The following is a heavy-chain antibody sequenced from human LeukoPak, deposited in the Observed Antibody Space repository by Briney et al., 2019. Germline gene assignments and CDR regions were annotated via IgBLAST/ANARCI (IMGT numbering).Heavy chain of an antibody. CDR2: IKQGGSEK. CDR1: GFTFSSYW. Sequence: PGGSLRLSCAASGFTFSSYWMSWVRQAPGKGLEWVANIKQGGSEKYYVDSVKGRFTISRDNAKNSLYLQMNSLRAEDTAVYYCERVPVVTAPEVYMDVWGKGTTVTVSS. V-gene: IGHV3-7*01. D-gene: IGHD2-21*02. J-gene: IGHJ6*03. CDR3: ERVPVVTAPEVYMDV.